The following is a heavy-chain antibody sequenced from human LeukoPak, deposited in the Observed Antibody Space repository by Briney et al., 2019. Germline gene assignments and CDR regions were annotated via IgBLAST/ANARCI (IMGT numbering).Heavy chain of an antibody. Sequence: PGESLKISCKGSGYSFTSYWISWVRQMPGKGLEWMGRIDPSDSYTNYSPSFQGHVTISADKSISTAYLQWSSLKSSDTAMYYCARRRTKGYCSGGSCYPKPDTDAFDIRGQGTMVTVSS. J-gene: IGHJ3*02. CDR1: GYSFTSYW. CDR2: IDPSDSYT. CDR3: ARRRTKGYCSGGSCYPKPDTDAFDI. V-gene: IGHV5-10-1*01. D-gene: IGHD2-15*01.